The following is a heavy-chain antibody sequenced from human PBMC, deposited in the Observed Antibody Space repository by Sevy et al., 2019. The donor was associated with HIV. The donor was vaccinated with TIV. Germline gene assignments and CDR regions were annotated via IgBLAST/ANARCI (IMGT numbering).Heavy chain of an antibody. V-gene: IGHV1-2*02. CDR3: ARDAGIYGPPWWFDP. D-gene: IGHD3-10*01. J-gene: IGHJ5*02. Sequence: ASVKVSCRAPGYTFTHYWIHWMRQAPGQGPEWMGWINPNNGDTLYAQTFQGRVTMTRDISISAAYIELSWLSSDDTAVYYCARDAGIYGPPWWFDPWGQGTLVTVSS. CDR2: INPNNGDT. CDR1: GYTFTHYW.